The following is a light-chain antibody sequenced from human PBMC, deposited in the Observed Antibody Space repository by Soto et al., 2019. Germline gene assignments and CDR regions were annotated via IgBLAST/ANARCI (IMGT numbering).Light chain of an antibody. J-gene: IGKJ1*01. Sequence: DIQMTQSPSSLSASVGDGVTITWRASQSISSYVSWYQQKPGKAPKLLIYAASTLESGVPSRFSGSGSGTEFSLTISSLQPDDFATFYCQQYSSFSRTFGQGTKVDI. CDR3: QQYSSFSRT. V-gene: IGKV1-39*01. CDR1: QSISSY. CDR2: AAS.